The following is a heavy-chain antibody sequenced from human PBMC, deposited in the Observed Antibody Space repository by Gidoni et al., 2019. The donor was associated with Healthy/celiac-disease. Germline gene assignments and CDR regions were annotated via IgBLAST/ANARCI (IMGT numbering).Heavy chain of an antibody. CDR2: INRSGIT. D-gene: IGHD3-3*01. V-gene: IGHV4-34*01. CDR1: GGSFSGYY. Sequence: QVQLQQWGAGLLEPSETLSLTCAVYGGSFSGYYWSWIRQPPGKGLEWIGEINRSGITNYNPSLKSRVTISVDTSKNQFSLKLSSVTAADTAVYYCARGQKRVFWSGYRNWFDPWGQGTLVTVSS. J-gene: IGHJ5*02. CDR3: ARGQKRVFWSGYRNWFDP.